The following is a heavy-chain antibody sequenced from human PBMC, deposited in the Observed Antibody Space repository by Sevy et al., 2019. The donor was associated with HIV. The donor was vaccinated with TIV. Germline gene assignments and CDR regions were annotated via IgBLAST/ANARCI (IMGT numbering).Heavy chain of an antibody. CDR2: IYYSGST. CDR3: VRVSHYYYGMDV. J-gene: IGHJ6*02. CDR1: GGSISSGGYY. Sequence: SETLSLTCTVSGGSISSGGYYWSWIRQHPGKGLEWIGYIYYSGSTYYNPSLKSRVTISVDTSKNQFSLKLSSVTAADTAVYYCVRVSHYYYGMDVWGQGTTVTVSS. V-gene: IGHV4-31*03.